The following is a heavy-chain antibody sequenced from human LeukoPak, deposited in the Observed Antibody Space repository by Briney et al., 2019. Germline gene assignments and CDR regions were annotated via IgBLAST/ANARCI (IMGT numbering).Heavy chain of an antibody. V-gene: IGHV1-2*02. D-gene: IGHD6-19*01. J-gene: IGHJ5*02. CDR3: ARDLALGSSGWFDP. CDR1: GYTFTGYY. CDR2: INPNSGGT. Sequence: ASVKVSCKASGYTFTGYYMHWVRQAPGQGLEWMGWINPNSGGTNYAQKFQGRVTMTRDTSISTAYMELSRLRSDDTAVYYCARDLALGSSGWFDPWGQGTLVTVSS.